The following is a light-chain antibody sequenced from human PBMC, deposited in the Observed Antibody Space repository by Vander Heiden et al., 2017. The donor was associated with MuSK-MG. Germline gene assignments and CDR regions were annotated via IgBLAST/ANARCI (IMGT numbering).Light chain of an antibody. CDR2: DTS. J-gene: IGKJ1*01. CDR3: QQDGYSPRT. Sequence: EIVLTQSPGTLSLSPGESATLSCRASQSIGRGFLAWYHHKPGQPPRLLMYDTSRRATGIPDRFSGSGSGTDFTLTISRLEPEDFAVYYCQQDGYSPRTFGQGTTVEVK. CDR1: QSIGRGF. V-gene: IGKV3-20*01.